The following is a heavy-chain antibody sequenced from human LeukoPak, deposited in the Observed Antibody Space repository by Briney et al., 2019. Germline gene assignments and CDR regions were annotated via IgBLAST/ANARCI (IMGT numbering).Heavy chain of an antibody. D-gene: IGHD4-11*01. Sequence: GGSLRLSCAASGFTFSDYYMSWIRQAPGKGLEWVSYISSSGSTIYYADSVKGRFTISRDNAKNSLYLQMNSLRAEDTAVYYCARDLTVTTSWFDHWGQGTLVTVSS. CDR2: ISSSGSTI. J-gene: IGHJ5*02. V-gene: IGHV3-11*01. CDR1: GFTFSDYY. CDR3: ARDLTVTTSWFDH.